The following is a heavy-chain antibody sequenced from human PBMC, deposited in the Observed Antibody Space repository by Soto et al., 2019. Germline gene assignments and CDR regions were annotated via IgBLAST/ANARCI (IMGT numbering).Heavy chain of an antibody. CDR1: GGTFNNYA. Sequence: QVQLVQSGAEVKRPGSSVKVSCKASGGTFNNYALSWVRQAPGQGLEWMGGIIPIFNSANYAQKFQVRVTITAADSTSAAYMELRSLRPDDTDVYYCARKVTVASSSFDFLGQETVVTVS. D-gene: IGHD5-12*01. J-gene: IGHJ4*02. V-gene: IGHV1-69*01. CDR3: ARKVTVASSSFDF. CDR2: IIPIFNSA.